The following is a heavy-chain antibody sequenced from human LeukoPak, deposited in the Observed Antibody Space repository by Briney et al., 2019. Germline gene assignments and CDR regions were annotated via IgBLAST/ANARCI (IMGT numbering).Heavy chain of an antibody. V-gene: IGHV3-7*01. CDR3: AREAIAARNFDY. CDR2: IKQDGSEK. J-gene: IGHJ4*02. CDR1: GFTFSNYA. D-gene: IGHD6-6*01. Sequence: GGSLRLSCAASGFTFSNYAMSWVRQAPGKGLEWVANIKQDGSEKYYVDSVKGRFTISRDNAKNSLYLQMNSLRAEDTAVYYCAREAIAARNFDYWGQGTLVTVSS.